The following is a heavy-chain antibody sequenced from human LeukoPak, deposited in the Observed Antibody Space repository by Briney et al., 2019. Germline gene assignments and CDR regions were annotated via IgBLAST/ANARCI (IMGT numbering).Heavy chain of an antibody. D-gene: IGHD2/OR15-2a*01. V-gene: IGHV1-24*01. CDR2: FDPEDGET. CDR3: ATNPFDNKFYGRFDY. Sequence: ASVKVSCKVSGYTLTELSMHWVRQAPGKGLEWMGGFDPEDGETIYAQKFQGRVTMTEDTSTDTAYMELSSLRSEDTAVYYCATNPFDNKFYGRFDYWGQGTLVTVSS. CDR1: GYTLTELS. J-gene: IGHJ4*02.